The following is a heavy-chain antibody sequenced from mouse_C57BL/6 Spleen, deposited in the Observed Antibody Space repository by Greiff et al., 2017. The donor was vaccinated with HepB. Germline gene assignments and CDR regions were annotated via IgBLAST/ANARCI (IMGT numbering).Heavy chain of an antibody. J-gene: IGHJ1*03. V-gene: IGHV3-6*01. Sequence: EVKLQESGPGLVKPSQSLSLTCSVTGYSITSGYYWNWIRQFPGNKLEWMGYISYDGSNNYNPSLKNRISITRDTSKNQFFLKLNSVTTEDTATYYCARANWDGGYWYFDVWGTGTTVTVSS. CDR1: GYSITSGYY. D-gene: IGHD4-1*01. CDR2: ISYDGSN. CDR3: ARANWDGGYWYFDV.